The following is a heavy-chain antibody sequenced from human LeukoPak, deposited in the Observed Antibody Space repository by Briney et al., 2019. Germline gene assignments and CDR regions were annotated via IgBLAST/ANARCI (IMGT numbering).Heavy chain of an antibody. CDR2: IYYSGST. V-gene: IGHV4-30-4*08. J-gene: IGHJ4*02. CDR3: GRGPNTYYYYSSGYPFDY. Sequence: KPSETLSLTCTVSGGSISSGDYYWSWIRQPPGKGLEWIGYIYYSGSTYYNPSLKSRVTISVDTSKNQFSLKLSSVTAADTAVYYCGRGPNTYYYYSSGYPFDYWGQGTLVTVSS. CDR1: GGSISSGDYY. D-gene: IGHD3-22*01.